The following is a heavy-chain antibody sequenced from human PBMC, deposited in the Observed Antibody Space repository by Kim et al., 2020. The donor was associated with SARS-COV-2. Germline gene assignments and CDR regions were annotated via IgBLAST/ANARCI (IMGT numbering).Heavy chain of an antibody. CDR3: ARFCGGHCYEAFDI. J-gene: IGHJ3*02. V-gene: IGHV1-18*01. CDR2: ISTSNGHT. CDR1: GYTFTTYA. D-gene: IGHD2-21*02. Sequence: ASVKVSCKASGYTFTTYAISWVRQAPGQGLEWMGWISTSNGHTNYAHNLQGRVTMTTDTSTATVYMELRSLRSDDTAMFYCARFCGGHCYEAFDIWGQGTMVPV.